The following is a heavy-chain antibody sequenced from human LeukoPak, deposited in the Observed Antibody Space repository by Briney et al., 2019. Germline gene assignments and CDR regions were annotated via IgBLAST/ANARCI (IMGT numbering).Heavy chain of an antibody. CDR3: ARHGSYSSGWYPYYFDY. V-gene: IGHV4-39*01. J-gene: IGHJ4*02. CDR2: IYYSVST. CDR1: GGSISSSSYY. Sequence: PSETLSLTCTVSGGSISSSSYYWGWIRQPPGKGLEWIGSIYYSVSTYYNPSLKSRVTISVDTSKNQFSLKLSSVTAADTAVYYCARHGSYSSGWYPYYFDYWGQGTLVTVSS. D-gene: IGHD6-19*01.